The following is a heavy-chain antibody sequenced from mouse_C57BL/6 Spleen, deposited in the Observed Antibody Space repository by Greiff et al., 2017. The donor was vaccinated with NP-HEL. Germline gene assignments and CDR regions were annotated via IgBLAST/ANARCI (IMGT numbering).Heavy chain of an antibody. J-gene: IGHJ2*01. CDR3: ATSRYYCSSYLDY. CDR2: INPNNGGT. Sequence: EVQLQQSGPELVKPGASVKMSCKASGYTFNDYNMHWVKQSHGKSLEWIGYINPNNGGTSYNQKFKAKATLTVNKSSSTAYMELRSLTSEDSAVYYCATSRYYCSSYLDYWGQGTTLTVSS. V-gene: IGHV1-22*01. CDR1: GYTFNDYN. D-gene: IGHD1-1*01.